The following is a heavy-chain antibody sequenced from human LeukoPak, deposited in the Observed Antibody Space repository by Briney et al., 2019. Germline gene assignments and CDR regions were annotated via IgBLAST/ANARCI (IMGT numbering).Heavy chain of an antibody. V-gene: IGHV4-30-4*01. CDR2: IYYTGTT. J-gene: IGHJ4*02. CDR1: GGSISIGTYY. CDR3: ARGRVSFGY. Sequence: SETLSLTCTVSGGSISIGTYYWSWIRQPPGKGLEWIGYIYYTGTTDYNPSLKSRVAISVDTSKNQFSLKLSSVTAADTAVYYCARGRVSFGYWGQGTLVTVSS. D-gene: IGHD2/OR15-2a*01.